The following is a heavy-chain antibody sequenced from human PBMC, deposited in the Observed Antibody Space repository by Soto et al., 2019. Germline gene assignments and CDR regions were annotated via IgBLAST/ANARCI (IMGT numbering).Heavy chain of an antibody. V-gene: IGHV1-18*01. CDR3: ARGGRITMVRGAKPPFDY. CDR2: ISAYNGNT. J-gene: IGHJ4*02. D-gene: IGHD3-10*01. Sequence: ASVKVSCKASGYTFTRYGISWVRQAPGQGLEWMGWISAYNGNTNYAQKLQGRVTMTTDTSTSTAYMELRSLRSDDTAVYYCARGGRITMVRGAKPPFDYWGQGTLVTVSS. CDR1: GYTFTRYG.